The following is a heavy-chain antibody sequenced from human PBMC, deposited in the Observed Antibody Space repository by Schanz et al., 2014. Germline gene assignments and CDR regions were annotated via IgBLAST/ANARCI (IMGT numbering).Heavy chain of an antibody. CDR3: ARDRVGASSYFDY. CDR1: GFTFSDHY. Sequence: EVQLVESGGGMVQPGGSLRLSCAASGFTFSDHYMDWVRQAPGKGLEWVGRITNKPNNYNTEYAASVKGRFTISRDDSRNSLYLQMNNLRAEDTAVYYCARDRVGASSYFDYWGQGTLVTVSS. CDR2: ITNKPNNYNT. D-gene: IGHD1-26*01. J-gene: IGHJ4*02. V-gene: IGHV3-72*01.